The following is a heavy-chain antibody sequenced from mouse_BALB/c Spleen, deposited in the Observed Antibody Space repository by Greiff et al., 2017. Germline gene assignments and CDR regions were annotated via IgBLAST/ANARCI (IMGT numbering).Heavy chain of an antibody. CDR3: ARCYYRYDEAWFAY. D-gene: IGHD2-14*01. J-gene: IGHJ3*01. Sequence: QVQLQQSGPELVKPGASVKISCKASGYSFTSYYIHWVKQRPGQGLEWIGWIFPGSGNTKYNEKFKGKATLTSDKSSSTAYMELSSLTSEDSAVYYCARCYYRYDEAWFAYWGQGTLVTVSA. CDR1: GYSFTSYY. V-gene: IGHV1-66*01. CDR2: IFPGSGNT.